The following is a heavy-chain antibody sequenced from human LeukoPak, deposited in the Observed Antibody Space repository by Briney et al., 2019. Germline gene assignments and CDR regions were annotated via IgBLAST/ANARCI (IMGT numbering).Heavy chain of an antibody. CDR2: INGDGSGK. CDR3: ARAVTSTEGY. D-gene: IGHD4-17*01. Sequence: GSLRLSCAASGFTLSSYWMTWVRQAPGKGLEWVASINGDGSGKHYVDSVKGRFTISRDNAQKSVYLEMNSLRAEDTAVYYCARAVTSTEGYWGQGTLVTVSS. V-gene: IGHV3-7*03. J-gene: IGHJ4*02. CDR1: GFTLSSYW.